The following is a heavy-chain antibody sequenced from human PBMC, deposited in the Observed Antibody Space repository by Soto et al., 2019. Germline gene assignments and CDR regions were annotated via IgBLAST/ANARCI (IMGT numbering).Heavy chain of an antibody. CDR3: ARDGYCSGGSCYSFPGAFDI. CDR1: GFTFSSYS. CDR2: ISSSSSYI. J-gene: IGHJ3*02. V-gene: IGHV3-21*01. D-gene: IGHD2-15*01. Sequence: GGSLRLSCAASGFTFSSYSMNWVRQAPGKGLEWVSSISSSSSYIYYADSVKGRFTISRDNAKNSLYLQMNSLRAEDTAVYYCARDGYCSGGSCYSFPGAFDIWGQGTMVTVSS.